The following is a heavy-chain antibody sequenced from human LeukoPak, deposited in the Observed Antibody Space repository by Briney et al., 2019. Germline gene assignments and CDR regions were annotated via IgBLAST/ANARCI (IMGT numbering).Heavy chain of an antibody. CDR2: ISGSGGST. J-gene: IGHJ4*02. CDR1: GFTFSSYA. CDR3: AKDKDTIFGPSWDY. Sequence: GGSPRLSCAASGFTFSSYAMSWVRQAPGKGLEWVSAISGSGGSTYYADFVKGRFTISRDNFKNTLYLQMNSLRAEDTAVYYCAKDKDTIFGPSWDYWGQGTLVTVSS. D-gene: IGHD3-3*01. V-gene: IGHV3-23*01.